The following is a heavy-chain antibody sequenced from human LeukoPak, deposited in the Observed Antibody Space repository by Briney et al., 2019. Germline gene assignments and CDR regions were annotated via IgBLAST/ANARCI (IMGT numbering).Heavy chain of an antibody. CDR2: IYTSGST. Sequence: SETLSLTYTVSGGSISRYYFTWIRQAAAAGKGLEWIGRIYTSGSTNYNPSLKSRVTMSVDTSKNQFSLKLSSVTAADTAVYYCARIQGYSYGLNWYFDLWGRGTLVTVSS. CDR1: GGSISRYY. J-gene: IGHJ2*01. D-gene: IGHD5-18*01. V-gene: IGHV4-4*07. CDR3: ARIQGYSYGLNWYFDL.